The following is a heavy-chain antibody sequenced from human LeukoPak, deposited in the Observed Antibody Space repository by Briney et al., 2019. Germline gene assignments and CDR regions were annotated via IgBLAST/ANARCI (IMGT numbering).Heavy chain of an antibody. D-gene: IGHD2-2*01. J-gene: IGHJ4*02. Sequence: SETLSLTCTVSGVSISSYYWSWIRQPPGKGLEWIGYISYSGSTNYNPSLKSRVTISVDTPKSQCSLKLSSVTAADTALYYCARIDTSWFTFDDWGQGTLVTVSS. CDR1: GVSISSYY. V-gene: IGHV4-59*01. CDR3: ARIDTSWFTFDD. CDR2: ISYSGST.